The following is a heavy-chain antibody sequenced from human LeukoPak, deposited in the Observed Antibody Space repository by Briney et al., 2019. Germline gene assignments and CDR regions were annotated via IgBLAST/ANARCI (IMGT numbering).Heavy chain of an antibody. D-gene: IGHD4/OR15-4a*01. CDR2: VYYSGST. CDR1: GDSITSGGFY. Sequence: SETLSLTCNVSGDSITSGGFYWAWIRQSPGKGLEWIGNVYYSGSTQYNPSLRGRVSISMDMTKNQFSLNLNSVSVTDTAIYYSARRDYAAWFDPWGQGTLVTVSS. CDR3: ARRDYAAWFDP. V-gene: IGHV4-39*01. J-gene: IGHJ5*02.